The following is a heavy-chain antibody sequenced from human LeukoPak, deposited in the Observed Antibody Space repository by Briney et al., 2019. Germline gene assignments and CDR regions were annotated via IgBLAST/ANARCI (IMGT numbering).Heavy chain of an antibody. CDR3: ARRSYDFWSGYPYNWFDP. CDR2: IYYSGST. D-gene: IGHD3-3*01. Sequence: SETLSLTCTVSGGSISSSSYYWGWIRQPPGKGLEWIGSIYYSGSTYYNPSLKSRVTISVDTSKNQFSLKLSSVTAADTAVYYCARRSYDFWSGYPYNWFDPWGQGALVTVSS. CDR1: GGSISSSSYY. J-gene: IGHJ5*02. V-gene: IGHV4-39*01.